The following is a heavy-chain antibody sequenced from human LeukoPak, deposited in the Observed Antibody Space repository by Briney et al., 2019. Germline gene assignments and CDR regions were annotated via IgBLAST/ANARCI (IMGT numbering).Heavy chain of an antibody. D-gene: IGHD3-22*01. CDR3: ARIHYYDSSGFLDYYYYYMDV. CDR1: GVSISSYY. CDR2: IYYSGST. Sequence: SETLSLTCTVSGVSISSYYWSWIRQAPGKGLEWVGYIYYSGSTNYNPSLERRVTISVDTSKNQFSLKLSSVTAADTAVYYCARIHYYDSSGFLDYYYYYMDVWGKGTTATISS. J-gene: IGHJ6*03. V-gene: IGHV4-59*01.